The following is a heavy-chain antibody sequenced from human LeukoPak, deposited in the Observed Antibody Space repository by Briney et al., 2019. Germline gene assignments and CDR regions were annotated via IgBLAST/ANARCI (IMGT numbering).Heavy chain of an antibody. D-gene: IGHD3-22*01. V-gene: IGHV3-21*01. Sequence: GGSLRLSCAASGFTFSSYSMNWVRQAPGKGLEWVSSISSSSSYIYYADSVKGRFTISRDNAKNSLYLQMNSLRAEDTAVYYCAKDIAYYYDSSGWDYWGQGTLVTVSS. CDR2: ISSSSSYI. J-gene: IGHJ4*02. CDR3: AKDIAYYYDSSGWDY. CDR1: GFTFSSYS.